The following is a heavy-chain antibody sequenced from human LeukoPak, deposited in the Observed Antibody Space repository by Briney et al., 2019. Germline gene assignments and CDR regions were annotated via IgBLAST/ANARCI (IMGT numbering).Heavy chain of an antibody. CDR2: IYDTGST. J-gene: IGHJ5*02. V-gene: IGHV4-59*11. CDR3: ARGHMFDP. Sequence: SETLSLTCTVFGGSMRSHYWTWIRQPPGKRPEWIGYIYDTGSTNYNPSLKRRLTISVDTSNNQFSLKLSSVTAADTAVYYCARGHMFDPWGQGTLVTVSS. CDR1: GGSMRSHY.